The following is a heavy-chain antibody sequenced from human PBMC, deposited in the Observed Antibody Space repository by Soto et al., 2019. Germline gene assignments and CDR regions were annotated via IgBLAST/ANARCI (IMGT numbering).Heavy chain of an antibody. V-gene: IGHV3-30*18. CDR2: ISYDGSNK. D-gene: IGHD3-22*01. CDR1: GFTFSSYG. Sequence: PGGSLRLFCAASGFTFSSYGMHWVRQAPGKGLEWVAVISYDGSNKYYADSVKGRFTISRDTSKNTLYLQMNSLRAEDTAVYYCAKSRAPWLPTEAFDYWGQGTLVTVSS. J-gene: IGHJ4*02. CDR3: AKSRAPWLPTEAFDY.